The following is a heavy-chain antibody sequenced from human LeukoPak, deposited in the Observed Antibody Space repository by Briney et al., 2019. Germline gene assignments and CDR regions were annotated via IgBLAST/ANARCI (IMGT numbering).Heavy chain of an antibody. CDR2: ISDSGNT. J-gene: IGHJ4*02. CDR1: GGSFSGYY. CDR3: ARTYYDRPVDY. V-gene: IGHV4-34*01. Sequence: PSETLSLTGAVYGGSFSGYYWSWIRQPPGKGLDWIGEISDSGNTNYNPYLKSRVSISVDTSKNQFSLKLSSVTAADTAVYYCARTYYDRPVDYWGQGTLVTVSS. D-gene: IGHD3-16*01.